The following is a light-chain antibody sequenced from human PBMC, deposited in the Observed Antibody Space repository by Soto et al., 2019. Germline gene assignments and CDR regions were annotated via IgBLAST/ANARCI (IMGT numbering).Light chain of an antibody. CDR2: GAS. CDR3: QQYNHWLWT. CDR1: QSINAH. J-gene: IGKJ1*01. Sequence: EVVMTQSPATLSVSPGERVTLSCRASQSINAHLAWYQQKPGQAPRLLIHGASTRATGIPARFSGSGFGTEFIXXIXSXQSEDFAVYYCQQYNHWLWTFGQGTKVEIQ. V-gene: IGKV3-15*01.